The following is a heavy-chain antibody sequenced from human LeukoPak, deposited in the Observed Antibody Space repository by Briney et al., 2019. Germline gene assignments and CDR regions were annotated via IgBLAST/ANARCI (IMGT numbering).Heavy chain of an antibody. CDR3: AKGGESSLPFDY. D-gene: IGHD3-10*01. CDR2: VHTTGGT. J-gene: IGHJ4*02. V-gene: IGHV4-4*07. CDR1: GGSISGHY. Sequence: SETLSLTCTVSGGSISGHYWSWIRQPAGKEPEWIGRVHTTGGTNYNPSLKSRLTMSVDTSKNQFSLHLTSVTAADTAVYYCAKGGESSLPFDYWGQGTLVTVSS.